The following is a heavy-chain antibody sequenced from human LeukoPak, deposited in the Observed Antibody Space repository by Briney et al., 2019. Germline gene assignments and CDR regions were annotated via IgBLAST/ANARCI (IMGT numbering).Heavy chain of an antibody. CDR3: AKVSGIVVVVAATVDY. CDR1: GFTFSSYA. D-gene: IGHD2-15*01. J-gene: IGHJ4*02. Sequence: GGSLRLSCAASGFTFSSYAMSWVRQAPGKGLEWVSAISGSGGSTYYADSVKGRFTISRDNAKNTLYLQMNSLRAEDTAVYYCAKVSGIVVVVAATVDYWGQGTLVTVSS. V-gene: IGHV3-23*01. CDR2: ISGSGGST.